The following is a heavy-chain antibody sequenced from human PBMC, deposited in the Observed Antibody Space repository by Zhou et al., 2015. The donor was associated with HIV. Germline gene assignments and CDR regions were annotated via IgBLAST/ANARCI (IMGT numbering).Heavy chain of an antibody. J-gene: IGHJ3*02. Sequence: VQLLESGGGLVQSGGSLRLSCAASGFAFSNSAMSWVRQAPAKGLEWVAVIWNDGSNKYFADSVKGRFSISRDNSKNTVYLQMNSLRAEDTAVYYCAREESYYGSGSYYNDHDVFDIWGQGTMVT. CDR3: AREESYYGSGSYYNDHDVFDI. D-gene: IGHD3-10*01. CDR1: GFAFSNSA. CDR2: IWNDGSNK. V-gene: IGHV3-33*08.